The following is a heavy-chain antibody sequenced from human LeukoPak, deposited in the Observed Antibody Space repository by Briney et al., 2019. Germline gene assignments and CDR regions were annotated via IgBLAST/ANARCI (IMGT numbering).Heavy chain of an antibody. Sequence: SETLSLTCTVSRGSISSYHWSWIRQPPGKGLEWIGYIYYSGSANYNPSLKSRVTISVDTSRNQFSLKLSSVTAADTAVYYCASAPYTSAWYVFDYWGQGTLVTVSS. CDR2: IYYSGSA. CDR3: ASAPYTSAWYVFDY. D-gene: IGHD6-19*01. CDR1: RGSISSYH. J-gene: IGHJ4*02. V-gene: IGHV4-59*01.